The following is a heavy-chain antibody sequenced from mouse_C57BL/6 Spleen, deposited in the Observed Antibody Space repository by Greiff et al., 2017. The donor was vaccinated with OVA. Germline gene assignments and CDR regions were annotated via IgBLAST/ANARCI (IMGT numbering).Heavy chain of an antibody. V-gene: IGHV3-6*01. CDR1: GYSITSGYY. J-gene: IGHJ3*01. D-gene: IGHD2-1*01. CDR3: ARGLVYYGNYGGFAY. CDR2: ISYDGSN. Sequence: EVQLVESGPGLVKPSQSLSLTCSVTGYSITSGYYWNWIRQFPGNKLEWMGYISYDGSNNYNPSLKNRISITRDTSKNQFFLKLNSVTTEDTATYYCARGLVYYGNYGGFAYWGQGTLVTVSA.